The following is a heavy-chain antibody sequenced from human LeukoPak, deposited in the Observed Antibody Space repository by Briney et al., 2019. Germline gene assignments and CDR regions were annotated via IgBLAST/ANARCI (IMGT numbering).Heavy chain of an antibody. Sequence: SETLSLTCTVSGGSISSYYWSWIRQPPGKGLEWIGYIYYSGSTNYNPSLKSRVTISVDTSKNQFSLKLSSVTAADTAVYYCASWGRLRAAGIYYGMDVWGQGTTVTVSS. D-gene: IGHD6-13*01. V-gene: IGHV4-59*08. CDR1: GGSISSYY. CDR3: ASWGRLRAAGIYYGMDV. CDR2: IYYSGST. J-gene: IGHJ6*02.